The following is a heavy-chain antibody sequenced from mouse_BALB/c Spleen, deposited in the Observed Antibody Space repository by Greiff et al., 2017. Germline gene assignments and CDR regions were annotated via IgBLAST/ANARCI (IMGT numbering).Heavy chain of an antibody. D-gene: IGHD1-2*01. CDR2: INSDGGST. CDR1: EYEFPSHD. V-gene: IGHV5-2*03. Sequence: EVKLVESGGGLVQPGESLKLSCEFNEYEFPSHDMSWVRKTPEKRLELVAAINSDGGSTYYPDTMEKRFIIYRDNPKHTLFLQMTSLRSEDTAMYYCARSAAYWYFDVWGAGTTVTVSS. J-gene: IGHJ1*01. CDR3: ARSAAYWYFDV.